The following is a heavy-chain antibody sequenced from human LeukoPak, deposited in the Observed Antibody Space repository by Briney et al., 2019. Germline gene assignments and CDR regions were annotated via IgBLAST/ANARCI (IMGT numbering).Heavy chain of an antibody. J-gene: IGHJ5*02. Sequence: ASVKVSCKASGYTFTSYAMHWVRQAPGQRLEWMGWINAGNGNTKYSQKFQGRVTITRDTSASTAYMELSSLRSEDTAGYYCARDSGYCSSTSCYSWFDPWGQGTLVTVSS. CDR3: ARDSGYCSSTSCYSWFDP. V-gene: IGHV1-3*01. CDR1: GYTFTSYA. CDR2: INAGNGNT. D-gene: IGHD2-2*01.